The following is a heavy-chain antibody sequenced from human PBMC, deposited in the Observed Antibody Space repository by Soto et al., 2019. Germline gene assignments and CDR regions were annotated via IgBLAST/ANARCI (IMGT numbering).Heavy chain of an antibody. D-gene: IGHD3-22*01. CDR3: ARDLGIVVVIPVY. CDR2: IRSETYGGTT. J-gene: IGHJ4*02. Sequence: LSLTCTVSGGSLSPNYWSWIRQPPGKGLEWVGFIRSETYGGTTEYAASVKGRFTISRDDSKSIAYLQMNSLKIEDTAVYYCARDLGIVVVIPVYWGQGTLVTVSS. CDR1: GGSLSPNY. V-gene: IGHV3-49*03.